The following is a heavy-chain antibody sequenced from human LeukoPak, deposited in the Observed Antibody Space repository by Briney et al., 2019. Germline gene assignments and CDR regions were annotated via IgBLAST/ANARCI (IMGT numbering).Heavy chain of an antibody. CDR2: IYSGSSRT. V-gene: IGHV3-53*04. D-gene: IGHD6-19*01. CDR1: GFTVSSNY. CDR3: ARVGSGWYDFDY. Sequence: PGGSLRLSCAASGFTVSSNYMSWVRQAPGKGLEWVSVIYSGSSRTYYTDSVKGRFTISRHNSKNTLYLQMNSLRAEDTAVYYCARVGSGWYDFDYWGQGTLVTVSS. J-gene: IGHJ4*02.